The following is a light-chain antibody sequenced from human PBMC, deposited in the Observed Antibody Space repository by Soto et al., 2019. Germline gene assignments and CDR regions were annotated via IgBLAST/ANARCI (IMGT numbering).Light chain of an antibody. V-gene: IGLV2-8*01. CDR1: SSDVGAYDY. CDR2: EIN. CDR3: AAWDDNLRGYWV. J-gene: IGLJ2*01. Sequence: QSALTQPPSASGSPGQSVTISCTGTSSDVGAYDYVSWYQQHPGKAPKLMIYEINKRPSGVPDRFSGSKSGNTASLTVSGLQAEDEADYYCAAWDDNLRGYWVFGGGTKLTVL.